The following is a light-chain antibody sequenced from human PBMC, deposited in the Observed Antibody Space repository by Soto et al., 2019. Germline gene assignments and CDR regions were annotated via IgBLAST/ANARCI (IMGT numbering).Light chain of an antibody. CDR1: SSDVGGYNY. V-gene: IGLV2-14*01. J-gene: IGLJ1*01. CDR3: SSYSTLCAFKV. Sequence: QSELTKPASVSGCPGQSITISCPGTSSDVGGYNYVSWYQQHPGKAPKLMIYDVSNRPSGVSNRFSGSKSGNTASLTISGLQAVYFLVYCCSSYSTLCAFKVFVPG. CDR2: DVS.